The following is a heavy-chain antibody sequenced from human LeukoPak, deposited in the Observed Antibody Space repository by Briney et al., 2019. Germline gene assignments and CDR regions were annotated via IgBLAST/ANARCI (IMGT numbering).Heavy chain of an antibody. D-gene: IGHD3-22*01. J-gene: IGHJ4*02. CDR2: IWYEGSNK. CDR3: ARDPNYYDSSGYYYSLDYFDY. Sequence: GGSLRLSCAASGFTFSSYGMHWVRKAPGKGQERGVVIWYEGSNKYYADSVKGRFTISRDNSKNTLYLQMNSLRAEDTAVYYCARDPNYYDSSGYYYSLDYFDYWGQGTLVTVSS. V-gene: IGHV3-33*01. CDR1: GFTFSSYG.